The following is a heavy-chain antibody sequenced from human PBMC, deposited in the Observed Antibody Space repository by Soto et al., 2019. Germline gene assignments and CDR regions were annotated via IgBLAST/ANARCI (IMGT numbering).Heavy chain of an antibody. CDR3: ASASTAAGYYYYGMDV. Sequence: PGGSLRLSCAASGFTVSSNYMSWVRQAPGKGLERITVIYSGGSTYYADSIKGRFTISKENSKNTLYLQMNSLRAEDMAVYYCASASTAAGYYYYGMDVWGQGTTVTVSS. D-gene: IGHD6-13*01. CDR1: GFTVSSNY. V-gene: IGHV3-53*01. CDR2: IYSGGST. J-gene: IGHJ6*02.